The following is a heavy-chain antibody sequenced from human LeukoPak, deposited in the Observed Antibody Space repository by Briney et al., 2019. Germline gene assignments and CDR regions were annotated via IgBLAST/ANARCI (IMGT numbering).Heavy chain of an antibody. V-gene: IGHV3-33*01. D-gene: IGHD6-13*01. J-gene: IGHJ3*02. CDR1: GFTFSSYG. CDR3: ARDRGDSSSWYFAFDI. Sequence: GGSLRLSCAASGFTFSSYGMHWVRQAPGKGLEWVAVIWYDGSNKYYADSVKGRFTISRDNSKNTLYLQMNSLRAEDTAVYYCARDRGDSSSWYFAFDIWGQGTMVTVSS. CDR2: IWYDGSNK.